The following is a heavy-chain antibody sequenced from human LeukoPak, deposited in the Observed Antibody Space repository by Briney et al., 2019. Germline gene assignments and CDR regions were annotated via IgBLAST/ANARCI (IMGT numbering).Heavy chain of an antibody. V-gene: IGHV1-3*01. D-gene: IGHD6-19*01. J-gene: IGHJ6*02. Sequence: ASVTVSCKASGYTFTSYAMHWVRQAPGQRLEWMGWINAGNGNTKYSQKFQGRVTITRDTSASTAYMELSSLRSEDTAVYYCARAKIAVASLAYYYYGMDVWGQGTTVTVSS. CDR2: INAGNGNT. CDR1: GYTFTSYA. CDR3: ARAKIAVASLAYYYYGMDV.